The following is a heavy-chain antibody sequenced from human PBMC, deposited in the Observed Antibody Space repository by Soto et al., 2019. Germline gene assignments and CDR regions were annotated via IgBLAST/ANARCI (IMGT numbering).Heavy chain of an antibody. CDR3: ARVLRPGRSFDY. J-gene: IGHJ4*02. CDR2: IIPIFGTA. V-gene: IGHV1-69*01. D-gene: IGHD3-10*01. CDR1: GGSFSSYP. Sequence: QVQLVQSVAEVRKPGSSVKVSCKASGGSFSSYPFTWVRQAPGQGLEWMGGIIPIFGTANYAQRFQGRVTFTADASTSTAYMDLSSLRSEDTAVYYCARVLRPGRSFDYWGQGTLVTVSS.